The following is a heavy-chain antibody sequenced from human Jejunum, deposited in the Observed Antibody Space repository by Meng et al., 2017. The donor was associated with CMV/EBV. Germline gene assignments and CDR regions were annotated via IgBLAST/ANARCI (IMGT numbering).Heavy chain of an antibody. Sequence: SNSNKFYWGRHRQPPGKGLEWIGSIYYSGTTDYNPSLKSRVTISVDTSKNQFSLKLSSVTAADTAVYYCAREQTNFYGLGWYNYFDPWGQGTLVTVSS. CDR3: AREQTNFYGLGWYNYFDP. CDR2: IYYSGTT. V-gene: IGHV4-39*07. D-gene: IGHD3-10*01. J-gene: IGHJ5*02. CDR1: SNSNKFY.